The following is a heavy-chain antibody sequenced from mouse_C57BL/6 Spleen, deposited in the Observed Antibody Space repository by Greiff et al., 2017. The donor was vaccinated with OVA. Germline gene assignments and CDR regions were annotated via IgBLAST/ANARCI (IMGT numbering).Heavy chain of an antibody. J-gene: IGHJ2*01. CDR3: ASEFYGDYAEGYYDY. Sequence: VQLQQPGAELVKPGASVKLSCKASGYTFTSYWMHWVKQRPGQGLEWIGMIHPNSGSTNYNEKFKSKATLTVDKSSSTAYMQLSSLTSEDSAVYCCASEFYGDYAEGYYDYWGQGTTLTVSS. V-gene: IGHV1-64*01. CDR2: IHPNSGST. CDR1: GYTFTSYW. D-gene: IGHD2-13*01.